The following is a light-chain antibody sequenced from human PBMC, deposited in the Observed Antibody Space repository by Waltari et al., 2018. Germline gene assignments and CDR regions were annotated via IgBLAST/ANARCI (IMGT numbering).Light chain of an antibody. V-gene: IGKV1-5*03. Sequence: DIQMTQIPSTMSASVGDSVTITCRASQSISSWLAWYQQKPGKAPKLLIYKASSLESGVPSRFSGSGSGTEFTLTISSLQPDDFATYYCQQYNSYSYTFGQGTKLEIK. CDR1: QSISSW. CDR2: KAS. CDR3: QQYNSYSYT. J-gene: IGKJ2*01.